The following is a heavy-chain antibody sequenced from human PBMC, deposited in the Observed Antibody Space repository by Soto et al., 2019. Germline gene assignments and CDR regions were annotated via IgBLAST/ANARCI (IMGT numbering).Heavy chain of an antibody. CDR1: VFRFSDYP. D-gene: IGHD3-3*01. CDR2: INRRGTST. V-gene: IGHV3-7*01. CDR3: ASLYYDFWSGYLSYGMDV. Sequence: GGSLRLSCVGSVFRFSDYPLNWVRQSPGQGLEWVANINRRGTSTNYVDSVRGRFSTSRDNAKNTLYLKMNSLRAEDTAVYYCASLYYDFWSGYLSYGMDVWGQGTTVTVSS. J-gene: IGHJ6*02.